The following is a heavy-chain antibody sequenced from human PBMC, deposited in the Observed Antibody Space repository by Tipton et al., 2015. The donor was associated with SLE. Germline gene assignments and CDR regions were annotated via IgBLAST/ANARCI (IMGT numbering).Heavy chain of an antibody. CDR2: IWYDGSNN. V-gene: IGHV3-33*01. Sequence: SLRLSCVASGFTFSSYGMHWVRQAPGKGLEWVALIWYDGSNNFYADSVKGRFTISKDNSKNSLYLQMNGLRAEDTAVYYCARSPVDYWNGYSTWGQGTLVAVSS. J-gene: IGHJ4*02. CDR1: GFTFSSYG. CDR3: ARSPVDYWNGYST. D-gene: IGHD3-3*01.